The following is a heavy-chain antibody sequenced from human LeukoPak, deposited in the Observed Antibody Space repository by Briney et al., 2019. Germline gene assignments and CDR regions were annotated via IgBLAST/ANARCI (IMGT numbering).Heavy chain of an antibody. Sequence: GGSLRLSCAASGFTFDDYAMHWVRQAPGKGLEWVSGISWNSGSIGYADSVKGRFTISRDNAKNSLYLQMNSLRAEDTAVYYCAREPRNYFDYWGQGTLVTVSS. J-gene: IGHJ4*02. V-gene: IGHV3-9*01. CDR3: AREPRNYFDY. CDR2: ISWNSGSI. D-gene: IGHD1-14*01. CDR1: GFTFDDYA.